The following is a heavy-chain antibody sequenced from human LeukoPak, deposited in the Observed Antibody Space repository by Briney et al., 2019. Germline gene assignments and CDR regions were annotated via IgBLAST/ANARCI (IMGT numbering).Heavy chain of an antibody. CDR1: GGSFSGYY. V-gene: IGHV4-34*01. CDR3: ARLAAAGRDY. CDR2: INHSGST. Sequence: SETLSLTCAVYGGSFSGYYWSWIRQPPGKGLEWIGEINHSGSTNYNPSLKSRVTISVDTSKNQFSLKLSSVTAADTAVYYCARLAAAGRDYWGQGTLVTVSS. D-gene: IGHD6-13*01. J-gene: IGHJ4*02.